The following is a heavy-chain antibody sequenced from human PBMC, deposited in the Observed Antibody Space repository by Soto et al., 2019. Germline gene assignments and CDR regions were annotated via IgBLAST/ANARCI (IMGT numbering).Heavy chain of an antibody. J-gene: IGHJ4*02. CDR3: ARGSSGYISSWYYFDY. CDR2: ISGIGGST. Sequence: GGSLRLSCAASGFTFTDYALSWVRQAPGKGLEWVATISGIGGSTYLADSVKGRLSISRDNSKNTVSLLMNSLRAEDTAVYFCARGSSGYISSWYYFDYWGRGTLVTV. D-gene: IGHD6-13*01. V-gene: IGHV3-23*01. CDR1: GFTFTDYA.